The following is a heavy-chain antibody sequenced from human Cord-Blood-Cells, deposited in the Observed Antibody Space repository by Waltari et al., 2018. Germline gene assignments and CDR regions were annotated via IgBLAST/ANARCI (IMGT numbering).Heavy chain of an antibody. CDR2: IYHSGST. J-gene: IGHJ5*02. CDR1: GYSIIHGYY. Sequence: QVQLQESGPGLVKPSETLSLTSAVSGYSIIHGYYWGWTRQPPGKGLEWIGSIYHSGSTYYNPSLKSRVTISVDTSKNQFSLKLSSVTAADTAVYYCASQYNWNSNWFDPWGQGTLVTVSS. CDR3: ASQYNWNSNWFDP. V-gene: IGHV4-38-2*01. D-gene: IGHD1-7*01.